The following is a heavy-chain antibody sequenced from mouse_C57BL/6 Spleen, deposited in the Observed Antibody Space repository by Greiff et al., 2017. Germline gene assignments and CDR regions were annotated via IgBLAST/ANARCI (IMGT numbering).Heavy chain of an antibody. D-gene: IGHD3-1*01. Sequence: VMLVESGPELVKPGASVKISCKASGYAFSSSWMNWVKQRPGKGLEWIGRIYPGDGDPNYNGKFKGKATLTADKSSSTAYMQLRSLTSDDTAVSFCARKGQLVGAMDYWGQGTSVTVSS. J-gene: IGHJ4*01. CDR3: ARKGQLVGAMDY. CDR2: IYPGDGDP. CDR1: GYAFSSSW. V-gene: IGHV1-82*01.